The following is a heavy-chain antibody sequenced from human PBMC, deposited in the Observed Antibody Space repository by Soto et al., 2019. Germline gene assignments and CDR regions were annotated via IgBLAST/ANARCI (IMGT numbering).Heavy chain of an antibody. Sequence: GGSLRLSCAASGFTFSSYAMHWVRQAPGKGLEWVAVISYDGSNKYYADSVKGRFTISRDNSKNTLYLQMNSLRAEDTAVYDCARDLPVMSSSNAFDIWGQGTMVTVSS. CDR2: ISYDGSNK. V-gene: IGHV3-30-3*01. CDR3: ARDLPVMSSSNAFDI. D-gene: IGHD6-6*01. J-gene: IGHJ3*02. CDR1: GFTFSSYA.